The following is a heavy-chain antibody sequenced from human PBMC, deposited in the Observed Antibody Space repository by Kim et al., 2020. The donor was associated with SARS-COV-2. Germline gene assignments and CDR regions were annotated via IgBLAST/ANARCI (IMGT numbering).Heavy chain of an antibody. V-gene: IGHV1-46*01. CDR1: GYTFTSYY. D-gene: IGHD5-18*01. Sequence: ASVKVSCKASGYTFTSYYMHWVRQAPGQGLEWMGIINPSGGSTSYAQKFQGRVTMTRDTSTSTVYMELSSLRSEDTAVYYCARDALVDTAMAHPVSERGFDYWGQGTLVTVSS. CDR3: ARDALVDTAMAHPVSERGFDY. J-gene: IGHJ4*02. CDR2: INPSGGST.